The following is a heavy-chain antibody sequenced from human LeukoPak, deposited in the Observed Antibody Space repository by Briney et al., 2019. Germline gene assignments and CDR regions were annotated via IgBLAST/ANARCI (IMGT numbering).Heavy chain of an antibody. J-gene: IGHJ3*02. Sequence: SETLSLTCTVSGGSISSYYWSWIRQPPGKGLEWIGYIYYSGSTNYNPSLKSRVTISVDTSKNQFSLKLSSATAADTAVYYCARDADSSGYYGAFDIWGQGTMVTVSS. V-gene: IGHV4-59*01. CDR1: GGSISSYY. CDR2: IYYSGST. CDR3: ARDADSSGYYGAFDI. D-gene: IGHD3-22*01.